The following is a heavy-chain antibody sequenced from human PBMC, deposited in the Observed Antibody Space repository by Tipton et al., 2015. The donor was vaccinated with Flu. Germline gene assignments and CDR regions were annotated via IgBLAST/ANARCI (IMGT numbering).Heavy chain of an antibody. CDR2: IYWDDDK. CDR1: GFSLSTSGVG. V-gene: IGHV2-5*02. J-gene: IGHJ4*02. Sequence: LVKPSQTLTLTCTFSGFSLSTSGVGVGWIRQPPGKALEWLALIYWDDDKRYSPSLKSRLTITKDTSKNQVVLTMTNMDPVDTATYYCAHRFKDYDILTGYYEPIYYFDYWGQGTLVTVSS. D-gene: IGHD3-9*01. CDR3: AHRFKDYDILTGYYEPIYYFDY.